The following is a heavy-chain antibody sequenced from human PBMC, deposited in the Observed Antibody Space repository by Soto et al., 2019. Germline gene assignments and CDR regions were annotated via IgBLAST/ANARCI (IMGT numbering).Heavy chain of an antibody. CDR1: GFTFSSYA. D-gene: IGHD4-17*01. V-gene: IGHV3-30-3*01. J-gene: IGHJ4*02. Sequence: QVQLVESGGGVVQPGRSLRLSCAASGFTFSSYAMHWVRQAPGKGLEWVAVISYDGSNKYYADSVKGRFTISRDNSKNTLYLQMNRLRAEDTAVYYCARGGPTVVTRRLVYWGQGTLVTVSS. CDR2: ISYDGSNK. CDR3: ARGGPTVVTRRLVY.